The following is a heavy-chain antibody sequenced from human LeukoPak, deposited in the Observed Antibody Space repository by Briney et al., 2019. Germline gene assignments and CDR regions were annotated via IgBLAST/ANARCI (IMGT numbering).Heavy chain of an antibody. V-gene: IGHV4-59*12. Sequence: TSETLSLTCTVSGGSISSYYWSWIRQPPGKGLEWIGYIYYSGSTNYNPSLKSRVTISVDTSKNQFSLKLSSVTAADTAVYYCARDPVPLIAAAGTWYFDLWGRGTLVTVSS. CDR2: IYYSGST. CDR3: ARDPVPLIAAAGTWYFDL. J-gene: IGHJ2*01. CDR1: GGSISSYY. D-gene: IGHD6-13*01.